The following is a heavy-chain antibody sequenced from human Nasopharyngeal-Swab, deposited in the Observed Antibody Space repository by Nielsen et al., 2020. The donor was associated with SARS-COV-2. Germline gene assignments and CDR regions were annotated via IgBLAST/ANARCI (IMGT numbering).Heavy chain of an antibody. V-gene: IGHV2-5*02. D-gene: IGHD2-15*01. CDR1: GFSLSPSGVG. CDR3: AHRLAAYSGPYFDY. Sequence: SGPTLVQPTPTLTLTCTFSGFSLSPSGVGVGWIRQPPGKAREWLELIYWDDDKRHSPSLKSRLTITKDTYKNQVVLTMTNMDPVDTATYYCAHRLAAYSGPYFDYWGQGTLVTVSS. J-gene: IGHJ4*02. CDR2: IYWDDDK.